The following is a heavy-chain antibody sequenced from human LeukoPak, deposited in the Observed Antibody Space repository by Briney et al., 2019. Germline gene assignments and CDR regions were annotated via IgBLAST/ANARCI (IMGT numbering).Heavy chain of an antibody. J-gene: IGHJ4*02. V-gene: IGHV1-8*02. Sequence: ASVKVSCKASGYTFTSYGISWVRQATGQGLEWMGWMNPNSGNTGYAQKFQGRVTMTRNTSISTAYMELSSLRSEDTAVYYCARSKTGNWNDGLWGQGTLVTASS. D-gene: IGHD1-1*01. CDR2: MNPNSGNT. CDR1: GYTFTSYG. CDR3: ARSKTGNWNDGL.